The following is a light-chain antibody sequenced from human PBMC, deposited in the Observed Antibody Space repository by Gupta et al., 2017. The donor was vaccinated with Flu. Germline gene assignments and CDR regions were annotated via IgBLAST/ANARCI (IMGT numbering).Light chain of an antibody. V-gene: IGLV1-47*01. CDR3: AAWDDSLSGLWV. CDR1: SSNIGSNY. J-gene: IGLJ3*02. Sequence: HSVLTQPPSASGTPGQRVTISCSGSSSNIGSNYVYWYQQLPGTAPKLLIYRNNQRHSGVPDRFSGSKSGTSASLAISGLRSEDEADYYCAAWDDSLSGLWVFGGGTKLTVL. CDR2: RNN.